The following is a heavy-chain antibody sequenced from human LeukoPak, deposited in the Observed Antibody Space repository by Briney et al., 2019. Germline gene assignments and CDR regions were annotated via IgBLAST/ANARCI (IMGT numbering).Heavy chain of an antibody. J-gene: IGHJ4*02. Sequence: AGGSLRLSCAASGFTFSSYSMNWVRQAPGKGLEWVSYISSSSTTIYYADSVKARFTISRDSTRNSLYLQMNSLRAEDTAVYYCARDLKAYSSSGGVDYWGQGTLVTVSS. CDR3: ARDLKAYSSSGGVDY. CDR1: GFTFSSYS. CDR2: ISSSSTTI. V-gene: IGHV3-48*01. D-gene: IGHD6-13*01.